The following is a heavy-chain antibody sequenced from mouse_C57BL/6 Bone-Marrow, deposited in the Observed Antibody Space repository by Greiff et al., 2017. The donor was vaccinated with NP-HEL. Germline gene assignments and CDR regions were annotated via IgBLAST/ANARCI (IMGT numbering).Heavy chain of an antibody. CDR3: ARYHGSSYGDAMDY. CDR1: GYSITSDY. J-gene: IGHJ4*01. CDR2: ISYSGST. D-gene: IGHD1-1*01. Sequence: EVQLVESGPGLAKPSQTLSLTCSVPGYSITSDYWNWIRKFPGNKLEYMGYISYSGSTYYTHSLKSRISITRDTSKNQYYLQLNSVTTEDTATYYCARYHGSSYGDAMDYWGQGTSVTVSS. V-gene: IGHV3-8*01.